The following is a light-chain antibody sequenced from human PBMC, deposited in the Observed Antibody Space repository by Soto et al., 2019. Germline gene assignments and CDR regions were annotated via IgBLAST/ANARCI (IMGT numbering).Light chain of an antibody. J-gene: IGKJ2*01. V-gene: IGKV3-15*01. CDR2: DAS. CDR3: QQYNNWPYT. Sequence: ETVMTQSPATLSVSPGERATLSCRASQSISSNLAWFQQKPGQAPRLLIFDASTMATGFPARFSGSGSGTEFTLTISRLEPEDFAVYYCQQYNNWPYTFGQGTKVDIK. CDR1: QSISSN.